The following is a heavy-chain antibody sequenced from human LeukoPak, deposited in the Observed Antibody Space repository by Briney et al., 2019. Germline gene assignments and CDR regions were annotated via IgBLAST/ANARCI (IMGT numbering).Heavy chain of an antibody. Sequence: GGSLRLSCAASGFSFSTYAMNWVRQAPGKRLEWVSSITATGRDTYYALSVKGRITISRDNSKNTLYLQMNSLRAEDTAVYYCARVIAARERAWFGELRLYYYSYIDVWGKGTTVTVSS. J-gene: IGHJ6*03. CDR3: ARVIAARERAWFGELRLYYYSYIDV. V-gene: IGHV3-23*01. CDR1: GFSFSTYA. D-gene: IGHD3-10*01. CDR2: ITATGRDT.